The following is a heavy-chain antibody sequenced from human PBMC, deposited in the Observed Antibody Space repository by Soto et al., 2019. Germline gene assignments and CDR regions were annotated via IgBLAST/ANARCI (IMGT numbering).Heavy chain of an antibody. CDR3: ARGQGAAAGHSNFDY. CDR2: IYDSGNT. Sequence: QLQLQESGSGLVKPSQTLSLTCAVSGGSISGTTYSWSWIRQPPGKGLEWIGYIYDSGNTYYNPSLQSQFSISVDRSKNQFSLKLSSVTAADTVVYYCARGQGAAAGHSNFDYWGQGALVTVSS. V-gene: IGHV4-30-2*01. D-gene: IGHD6-13*01. J-gene: IGHJ4*02. CDR1: GGSISGTTYS.